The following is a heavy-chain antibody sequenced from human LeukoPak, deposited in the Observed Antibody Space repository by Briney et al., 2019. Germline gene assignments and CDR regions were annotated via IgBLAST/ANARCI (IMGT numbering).Heavy chain of an antibody. D-gene: IGHD5-12*01. CDR2: IIPIFGTA. CDR3: ARVSRGIMAIGGYYYMDV. V-gene: IGHV1-69*13. J-gene: IGHJ6*03. Sequence: SVKVSCKASGGTFSSYAISWVRQAPGQGLEWMGGIIPIFGTANYAQKFQGRVTITADESTSTAYMELSSLRSEDTAVYYCARVSRGIMAIGGYYYMDVWGKGTTVTVSS. CDR1: GGTFSSYA.